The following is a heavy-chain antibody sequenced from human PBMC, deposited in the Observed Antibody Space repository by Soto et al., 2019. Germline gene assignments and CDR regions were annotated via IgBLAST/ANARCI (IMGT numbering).Heavy chain of an antibody. V-gene: IGHV3-23*01. CDR2: ISGTDGAT. CDR3: AKYAGFSPGVRFNFYY. Sequence: EVQMLESGGALIQPGGSLRLSCAASGFTFSSYAMSWVRQTSGKGLQWVSTISGTDGATYYAASVKGRFTISRDNSQNILYLQMNNLRAEHTSIYYCAKYAGFSPGVRFNFYYWGQGTLVTVSS. CDR1: GFTFSSYA. D-gene: IGHD7-27*01. J-gene: IGHJ4*02.